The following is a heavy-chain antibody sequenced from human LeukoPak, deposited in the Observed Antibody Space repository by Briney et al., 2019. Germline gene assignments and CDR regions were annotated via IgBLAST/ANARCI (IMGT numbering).Heavy chain of an antibody. Sequence: GGSLRLSCAASGFTFSTYAMSWVRQAPGKGLEWVSGISISGGSAYCADSVKGRFTISRDNSKNTLYLQMNRLRAEDTAVYYCAKDRDLLFAHCWFDPWGQGILVTVSS. J-gene: IGHJ5*02. V-gene: IGHV3-23*01. CDR1: GFTFSTYA. CDR3: AKDRDLLFAHCWFDP. D-gene: IGHD3-10*01. CDR2: ISISGGSA.